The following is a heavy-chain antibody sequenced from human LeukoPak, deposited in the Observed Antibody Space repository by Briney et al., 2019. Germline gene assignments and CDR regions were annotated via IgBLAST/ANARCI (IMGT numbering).Heavy chain of an antibody. CDR3: ARDGGPQVRRAFDI. V-gene: IGHV4-61*01. Sequence: PSETLSLTCTVSGGSVSSGTSYWSWIRQPPGKGLEWIGYIYYSGSTNYNPSLKSRVTISVDTSKHQFSLNLSSVTAADTAVYYCARDGGPQVRRAFDIWGQGTMVTVSS. CDR2: IYYSGST. CDR1: GGSVSSGTSY. D-gene: IGHD3-10*01. J-gene: IGHJ3*02.